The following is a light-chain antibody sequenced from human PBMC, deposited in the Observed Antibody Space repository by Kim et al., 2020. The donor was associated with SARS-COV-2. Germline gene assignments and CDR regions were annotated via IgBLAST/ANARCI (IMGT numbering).Light chain of an antibody. CDR1: SSNIGAGYD. V-gene: IGLV1-40*01. CDR2: GNN. J-gene: IGLJ1*01. CDR3: QSYDSGLSGYV. Sequence: QRVTISCTGRSSNIGAGYDVNWYQQLPGTAPKLLIFGNNHRPSGVPDRFSGSKSGTSASLAITGLQAADEADFYCQSYDSGLSGYVFGTGTKVTVL.